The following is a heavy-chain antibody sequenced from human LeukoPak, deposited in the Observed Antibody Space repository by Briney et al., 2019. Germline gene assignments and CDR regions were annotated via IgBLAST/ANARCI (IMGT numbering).Heavy chain of an antibody. D-gene: IGHD3-16*01. CDR2: IYYGGST. J-gene: IGHJ4*02. V-gene: IGHV4-39*01. CDR3: ARRPITFGGVIPFDY. CDR1: GGSISSSSYY. Sequence: PSETLSLTCTVSGGSISSSSYYWGWIRQPPGKGLEWIGSIYYGGSTYYNPSLKSRVTISVDTSKNQFSLKLSSVTAADTAVYYCARRPITFGGVIPFDYWGQGTLVTVSS.